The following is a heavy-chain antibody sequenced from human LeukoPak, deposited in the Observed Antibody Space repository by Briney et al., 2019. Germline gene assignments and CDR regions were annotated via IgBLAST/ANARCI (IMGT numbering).Heavy chain of an antibody. D-gene: IGHD6-19*01. CDR2: ISYDGRNE. CDR1: GFTFSSYW. V-gene: IGHV3-30*03. CDR3: ARDPANRYSSGYYGYFEY. J-gene: IGHJ4*02. Sequence: PGGSLRLSCAASGFTFSSYWMSWVRQAPGKGLEWVAVISYDGRNEYYADSVKGRFTISRDNSKNTVYVQMNSLRVEDSALYFCARDPANRYSSGYYGYFEYWGQGTLVTVSS.